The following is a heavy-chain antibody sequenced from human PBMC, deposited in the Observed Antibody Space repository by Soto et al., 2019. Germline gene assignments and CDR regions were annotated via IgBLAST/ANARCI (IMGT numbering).Heavy chain of an antibody. J-gene: IGHJ6*02. V-gene: IGHV1-3*01. CDR1: GYTFTSYA. Sequence: ASVKVSCKASGYTFTSYAMHWVRQAPGQRLEWVGWINAGNGNTKYSQKFQGRVTITRDTSASTAYMELSSLRSEDTAVYYCARDGSGSPNYYYYGMDVWGQGTTVTVSS. CDR3: ARDGSGSPNYYYYGMDV. D-gene: IGHD3-10*01. CDR2: INAGNGNT.